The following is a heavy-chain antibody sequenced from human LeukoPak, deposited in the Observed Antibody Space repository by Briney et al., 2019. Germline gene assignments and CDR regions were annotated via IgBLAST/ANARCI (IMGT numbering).Heavy chain of an antibody. Sequence: SETLSLTCTVSGGSISSYYWSWIRQTPGKGLEWIGYIYYSGSTNYNPSLKSRVTISVDTSENQFSLKLSSVTAADTAVYYCARVSGFGEFAHDYWGQGTLVTVSS. D-gene: IGHD3-10*01. CDR2: IYYSGST. CDR3: ARVSGFGEFAHDY. CDR1: GGSISSYY. J-gene: IGHJ4*02. V-gene: IGHV4-59*01.